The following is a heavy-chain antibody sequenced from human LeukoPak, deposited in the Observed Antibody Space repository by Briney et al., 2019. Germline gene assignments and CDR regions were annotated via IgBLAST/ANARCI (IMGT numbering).Heavy chain of an antibody. CDR3: ARGGSYGGRRIDY. D-gene: IGHD4-23*01. CDR1: GGTFSSYA. CDR2: INPNSGGT. Sequence: ASVKVSCKASGGTFSSYAISWVRQAPGQGLEWMGWINPNSGGTNYAQKFQGRVTMTRDTSISTAYMELSRLRSDDTAVYYCARGGSYGGRRIDYWGQGTLVTVSS. V-gene: IGHV1-2*02. J-gene: IGHJ4*02.